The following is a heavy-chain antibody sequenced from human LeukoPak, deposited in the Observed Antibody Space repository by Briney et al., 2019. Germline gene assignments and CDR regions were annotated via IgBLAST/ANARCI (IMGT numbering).Heavy chain of an antibody. CDR1: GGSISSYY. Sequence: SETLSLTCTVSGGSISSYYWSWIRQPAGKGLEWIGRIYTSGSTNYNPSLKSRVTMSVDTSKNQFSLKLSSVTAADTAVYYCAREKNDLWSGYLSPYMDVWGKGTTVTVSS. V-gene: IGHV4-4*07. CDR3: AREKNDLWSGYLSPYMDV. CDR2: IYTSGST. D-gene: IGHD3-3*01. J-gene: IGHJ6*03.